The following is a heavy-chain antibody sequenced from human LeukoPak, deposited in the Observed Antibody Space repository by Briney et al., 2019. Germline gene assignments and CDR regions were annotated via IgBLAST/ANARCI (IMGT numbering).Heavy chain of an antibody. Sequence: PSETLSLTCTVSGGSISNYYWSWIRQPPGEALEWIGYIYYTGTTKYNPSLKSRATISLDTSKNQFSLKLTSVTAADTALFFCARGYDIDVWGQGTTVTVSS. CDR3: ARGYDIDV. CDR2: IYYTGTT. J-gene: IGHJ6*02. CDR1: GGSISNYY. V-gene: IGHV4-59*01.